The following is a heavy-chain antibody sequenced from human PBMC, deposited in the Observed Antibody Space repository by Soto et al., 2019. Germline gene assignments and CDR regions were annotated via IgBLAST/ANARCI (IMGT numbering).Heavy chain of an antibody. CDR3: AKNRISYYYYYGMDV. CDR2: ISWDGGST. CDR1: GCTFDDYA. V-gene: IGHV3-43D*04. J-gene: IGHJ6*02. Sequence: GGSLRLSCAASGCTFDDYAMHWVRQAPGKGLEWVSLISWDGGSTYYADSVKGRFTISRDNSKNSLYLQMNSLRAEDTALYYCAKNRISYYYYYGMDVWGQGTTVTVSS.